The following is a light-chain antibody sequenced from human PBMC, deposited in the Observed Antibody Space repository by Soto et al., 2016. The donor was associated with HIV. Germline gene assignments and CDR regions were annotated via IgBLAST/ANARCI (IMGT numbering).Light chain of an antibody. CDR1: QSITSY. Sequence: DIQMTQSPSSLSASVGDRVTITCRASQSITSYLNWYQQKPGKAPKLLIYAASSLQSGVPSRFSGSDSGTHFTLTISSLQPEDFATYFCQQTYSTRMYTFGQGTKLEIK. V-gene: IGKV1-39*01. CDR3: QQTYSTRMYT. J-gene: IGKJ2*01. CDR2: AAS.